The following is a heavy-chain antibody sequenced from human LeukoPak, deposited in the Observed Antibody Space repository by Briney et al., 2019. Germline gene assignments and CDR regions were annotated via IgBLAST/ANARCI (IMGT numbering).Heavy chain of an antibody. V-gene: IGHV4-59*01. CDR2: IYYSGSSSGST. CDR3: AREPTVARGY. CDR1: GGSISSYY. Sequence: PSETLSLTCTVSGGSISSYYWSWIRQPPGKGLEWIGYIYYSGSSSGSTKYNPSLKSRVTISVDTSKNQFSLKVTSMTAADTAVYYCAREPTVARGYWGQGTLVTVSS. J-gene: IGHJ4*02. D-gene: IGHD6-19*01.